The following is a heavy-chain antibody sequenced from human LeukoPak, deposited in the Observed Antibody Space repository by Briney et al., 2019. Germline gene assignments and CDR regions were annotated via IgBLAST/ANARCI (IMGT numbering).Heavy chain of an antibody. J-gene: IGHJ4*02. Sequence: GGALRLSCAASGFSVNNNYMTWVRQAPGKGLEWVSVLYSNNVTYYADSVKGRFTISRDSSKNTLYLQMNSLRTEDTALYYCARGISMMIVAPGYWGQGTLVTVSS. CDR1: GFSVNNNY. D-gene: IGHD3-22*01. CDR3: ARGISMMIVAPGY. V-gene: IGHV3-53*01. CDR2: LYSNNVT.